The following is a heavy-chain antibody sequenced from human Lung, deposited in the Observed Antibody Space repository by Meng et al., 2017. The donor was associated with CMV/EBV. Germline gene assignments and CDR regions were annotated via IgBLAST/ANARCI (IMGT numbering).Heavy chain of an antibody. CDR1: SASDITSDYY. V-gene: IGHV4-30-4*01. Sequence: LRVSGRGLVEPRQPLSPTGPVCSASDITSDYYWSCLLQSAEKGLEWSRSIYTRRSTSDNPSHERRVTMSIDTSKTQFYLILSTMTVADTAMYFCSRRPVDTVTTFRNWFDYWGQGTLVTVSS. CDR2: IYTRRST. D-gene: IGHD4-11*01. CDR3: SRRPVDTVTTFRNWFDY. J-gene: IGHJ5*01.